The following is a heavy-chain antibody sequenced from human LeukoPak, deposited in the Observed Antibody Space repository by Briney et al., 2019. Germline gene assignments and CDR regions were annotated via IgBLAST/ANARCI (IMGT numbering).Heavy chain of an antibody. CDR1: GFTFSTYS. Sequence: GGSLRLSCAASGFTFSTYSMHWVRQAPGKGLEWVSFIPYDGSNKYYADSLKGQFTISRNNSKNTLYLQMNSLGAGDAAVYYCARGSLVGGTSRVFDMWGRGKRVTV. D-gene: IGHD1-26*01. V-gene: IGHV3-30*02. J-gene: IGHJ3*02. CDR3: ARGSLVGGTSRVFDM. CDR2: IPYDGSNK.